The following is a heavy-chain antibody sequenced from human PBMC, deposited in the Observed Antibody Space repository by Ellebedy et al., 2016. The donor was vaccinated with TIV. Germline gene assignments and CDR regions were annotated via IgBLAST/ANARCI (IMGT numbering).Heavy chain of an antibody. D-gene: IGHD6-13*01. J-gene: IGHJ3*02. CDR1: GGSFSGYY. Sequence: MPSETLSLTCAVYGGSFSGYYWTWIRQPPGNGLEWIGEIDHSGSTNYNPSLKSRVTISVDTSKNHFSLKLSSVTAADTAVYYCARVVWQQPVSYAFDIWGQGTMVTVSS. CDR3: ARVVWQQPVSYAFDI. V-gene: IGHV4-34*01. CDR2: IDHSGST.